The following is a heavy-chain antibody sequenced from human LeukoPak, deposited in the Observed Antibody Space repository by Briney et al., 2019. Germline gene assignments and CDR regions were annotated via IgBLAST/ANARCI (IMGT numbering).Heavy chain of an antibody. CDR1: GYTFTSYD. CDR2: MNPNSGNT. J-gene: IGHJ6*02. V-gene: IGHV1-8*01. Sequence: ASVKVSCKASGYTFTSYDINWVRQATGQGLEWMGWMNPNSGNTGYAQKFQGRVTMTRNASISTAYMELSSLRSEDTAVYYCARGTRHHYYYYGMDVWGQGTTVTVSS. CDR3: ARGTRHHYYYYGMDV.